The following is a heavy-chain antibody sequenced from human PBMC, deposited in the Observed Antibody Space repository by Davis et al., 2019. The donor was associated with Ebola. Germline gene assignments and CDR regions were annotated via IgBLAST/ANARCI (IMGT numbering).Heavy chain of an antibody. CDR1: GFTFSSYA. D-gene: IGHD6-19*01. CDR2: ISGSGGST. CDR3: AKETGYSSGWKYYFDY. Sequence: GESLKISCASSGFTFSSYAMSCVRQAPGKGLGWVSAISGSGGSTYYADSVKGRFTISRDNSKNTLYLQMNSLRAEDTAVYYCAKETGYSSGWKYYFDYWGQGTLVTVSS. J-gene: IGHJ4*02. V-gene: IGHV3-23*01.